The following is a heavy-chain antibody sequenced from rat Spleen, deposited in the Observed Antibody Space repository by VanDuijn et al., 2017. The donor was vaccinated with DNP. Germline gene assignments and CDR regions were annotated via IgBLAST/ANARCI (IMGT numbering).Heavy chain of an antibody. CDR1: GFSLTNYH. V-gene: IGHV2-27*01. Sequence: QVQLKESGPGLVQPSQTLSLTCTVSGFSLTNYHVHWVRQSPGKGLEWMGRIQSGGSRDYNSALKSRLSISRDTSKSQVFLKMNSVQTEDTATYYCARDGYPGMDYWGQGVMVTVSS. J-gene: IGHJ2*01. CDR3: ARDGYPGMDY. CDR2: IQSGGSR. D-gene: IGHD1-4*01.